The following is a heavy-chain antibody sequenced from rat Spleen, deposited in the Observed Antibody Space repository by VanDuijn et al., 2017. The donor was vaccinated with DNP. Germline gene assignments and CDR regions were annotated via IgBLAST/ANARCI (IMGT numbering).Heavy chain of an antibody. CDR3: TRRYYED. J-gene: IGHJ2*01. CDR2: IGTGGTT. Sequence: QVQLKESGPGLVQPSQTLSLTCTVSGFSLTSYDVHWVRQPPGKGLEWMGIIGTGGTTEYNPILKSRLSISRDTSKSQVFLKMNSLQTEDTAIYFCTRRYYEDWGQGVMVTVSS. CDR1: GFSLTSYD. V-gene: IGHV2-1*01.